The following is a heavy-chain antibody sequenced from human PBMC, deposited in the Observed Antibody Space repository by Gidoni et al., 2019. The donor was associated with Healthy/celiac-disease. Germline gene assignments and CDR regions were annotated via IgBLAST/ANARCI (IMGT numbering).Heavy chain of an antibody. CDR3: ARGSIAVAVYYFDY. D-gene: IGHD6-19*01. CDR1: GGSFSGYS. J-gene: IGHJ4*02. V-gene: IGHV4-34*01. CDR2: INHSGST. Sequence: QVQLQQWGAGLLKPSETLSLTCAVYGGSFSGYSWSWIRQPPGKGLEWIGEINHSGSTNYNPSLKSRVTISVDTSKNQFSLKLSSVTAADTAVYYCARGSIAVAVYYFDYWGQGTLVTVSS.